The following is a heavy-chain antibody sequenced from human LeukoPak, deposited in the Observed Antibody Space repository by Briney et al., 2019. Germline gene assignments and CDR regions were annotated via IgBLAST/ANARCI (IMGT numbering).Heavy chain of an antibody. V-gene: IGHV3-53*01. D-gene: IGHD6-13*01. J-gene: IGHJ4*02. CDR3: SRRAAALGAFDY. CDR2: IYSGGST. CDR1: GFTVSSNY. Sequence: GSLRLSCAASGFTVSSNYMSWVRQAPGKGLEWVSVIYSGGSTYYADSVKGRFTISRDNSKSTLYIQMNSLRAEDTAVYYCSRRAAALGAFDYWGQGTLVTVSS.